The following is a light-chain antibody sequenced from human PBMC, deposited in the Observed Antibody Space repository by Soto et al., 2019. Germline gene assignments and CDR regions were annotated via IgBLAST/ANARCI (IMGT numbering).Light chain of an antibody. CDR2: GVS. V-gene: IGKV3-20*01. Sequence: EIVLTQSPGTLSLSPVEIATLSCIASQSVSNNYLAWYQQKPGQAPRLLIYGVSSRATGIPDRFSGSGSGTDFTLTISRLEPEDFAVYYCQQYDSSPRTFGQGTKVDIK. CDR1: QSVSNNY. J-gene: IGKJ1*01. CDR3: QQYDSSPRT.